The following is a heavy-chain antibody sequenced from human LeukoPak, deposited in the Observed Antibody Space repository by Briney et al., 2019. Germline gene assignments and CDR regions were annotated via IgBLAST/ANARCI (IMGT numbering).Heavy chain of an antibody. CDR2: ISGSGGSI. Sequence: GGSLRLSCTASGFTFSDYAMSWVRQAPGKGLEWVSAISGSGGSIYYADSVKGRFTISRDNSKNTLYLQMNSLRAEDTAVYYCAKDLHSGGDYWGQGTLVTVSS. CDR3: AKDLHSGGDY. D-gene: IGHD3-16*01. J-gene: IGHJ4*02. V-gene: IGHV3-23*01. CDR1: GFTFSDYA.